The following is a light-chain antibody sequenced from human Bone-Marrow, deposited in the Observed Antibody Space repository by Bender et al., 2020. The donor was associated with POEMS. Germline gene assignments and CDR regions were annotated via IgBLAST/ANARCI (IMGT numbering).Light chain of an antibody. CDR3: AAWDDNLNVV. CDR1: SSNIGAGYA. V-gene: IGLV1-50*01. Sequence: QSVLTQPPSVSGAPGQRVTISCTGSSSNIGAGYAIHWYQQLPGTAPKLLIYGNINRPSGVPDRFSGSKSGTSASLAITGLQAEDEADYYCAAWDDNLNVVFGGGTKVTVL. J-gene: IGLJ2*01. CDR2: GNI.